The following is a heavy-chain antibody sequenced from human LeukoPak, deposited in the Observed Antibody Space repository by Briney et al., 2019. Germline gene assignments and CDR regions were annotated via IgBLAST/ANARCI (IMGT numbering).Heavy chain of an antibody. V-gene: IGHV4-39*01. CDR1: GGSISSSSYY. Sequence: SQTLSLTCTVSGGSISSSSYYWGWIRQPPGKGLEWIGSIYYSGSTYYNPSLKSRVTISVDTSKDQFSLKLSSVTAADTAVYYCARSMMVVVIPDYWGQGTLVTVSS. D-gene: IGHD3-22*01. CDR2: IYYSGST. CDR3: ARSMMVVVIPDY. J-gene: IGHJ4*02.